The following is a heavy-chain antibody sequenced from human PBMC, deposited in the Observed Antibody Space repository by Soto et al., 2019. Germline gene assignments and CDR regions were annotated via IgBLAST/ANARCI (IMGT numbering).Heavy chain of an antibody. CDR2: ITWNSGTL. Sequence: GGSLRLSCAASGFRFDDYTMHWVRQAPGKGLEWVSGITWNSGTLVYADSVKGRFTISRDKANNSLYLQMNSLRPEDTAFYYCASDYGDYSYGYWGQGTLVTVSS. V-gene: IGHV3-9*01. CDR3: ASDYGDYSYGY. J-gene: IGHJ4*02. CDR1: GFRFDDYT. D-gene: IGHD4-17*01.